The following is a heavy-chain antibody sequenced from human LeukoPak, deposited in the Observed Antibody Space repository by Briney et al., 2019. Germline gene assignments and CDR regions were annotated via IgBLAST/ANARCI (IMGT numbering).Heavy chain of an antibody. D-gene: IGHD3-22*01. V-gene: IGHV3-23*01. CDR3: AKGPTVYYDSSGDQLGY. CDR2: IRGSGGTT. J-gene: IGHJ4*02. CDR1: GFTFSNYA. Sequence: PGGSLRLSCAASGFTFSNYAMSWVRQAPGKGLEWVSVIRGSGGTTYYADSVKGRFTISRDNSKNTLYLQMNSLRAEDTAVYYCAKGPTVYYDSSGDQLGYWGQGTLVTVSS.